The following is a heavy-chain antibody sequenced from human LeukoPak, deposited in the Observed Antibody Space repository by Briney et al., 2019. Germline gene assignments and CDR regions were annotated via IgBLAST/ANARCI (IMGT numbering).Heavy chain of an antibody. CDR2: ISSSSYI. Sequence: GGSLRLSCAASGFTFSSYSMNWVRQAPGKGLEWVSSISSSSYIYYADSVKGRFTISRDNAKNSLYLQMNSLRAEDTAVYYCASYTAMAQYFDYWGQGTLVTVSS. V-gene: IGHV3-21*01. CDR1: GFTFSSYS. D-gene: IGHD5-18*01. J-gene: IGHJ4*02. CDR3: ASYTAMAQYFDY.